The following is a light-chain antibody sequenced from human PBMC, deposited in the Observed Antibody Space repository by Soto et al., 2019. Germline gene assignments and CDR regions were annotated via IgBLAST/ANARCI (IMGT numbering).Light chain of an antibody. CDR1: QSISNY. J-gene: IGKJ2*01. Sequence: DIQMTQSPSSLSASVGDRVTITGRASQSISNYLNWYQQKPGKAPQLLIYGASSLQSGVPSRFSGSGSGTDFTLTISSLQPEDFASYYCQQSYSTPAFGQGTKLEIK. CDR3: QQSYSTPA. V-gene: IGKV1-39*01. CDR2: GAS.